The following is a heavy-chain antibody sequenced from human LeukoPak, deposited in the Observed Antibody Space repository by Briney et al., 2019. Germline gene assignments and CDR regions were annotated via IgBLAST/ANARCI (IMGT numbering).Heavy chain of an antibody. CDR3: AKGDKPVIAMVKFDY. Sequence: GGSLRLSCAASGFTFSSYAMNWVRQAPGKGLEWVSGISGSCTNTYYADSVKGRFTISRDNSKNTLYMKMNSLRAEDTAVYYCAKGDKPVIAMVKFDYWGQGTLVTVSS. CDR1: GFTFSSYA. CDR2: ISGSCTNT. V-gene: IGHV3-23*01. J-gene: IGHJ4*02. D-gene: IGHD5-18*01.